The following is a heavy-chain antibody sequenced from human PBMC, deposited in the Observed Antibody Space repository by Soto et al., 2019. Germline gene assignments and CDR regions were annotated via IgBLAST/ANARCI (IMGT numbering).Heavy chain of an antibody. CDR3: ARSHGSSTSLEIYYYYYYGMDV. CDR1: GGTFGSYA. D-gene: IGHD2-2*01. CDR2: IIPIPGTA. J-gene: IGHJ6*04. Sequence: QVQLVQSGAEVKKPGSSVKVSCKASGGTFGSYAISWVRQAPGQGLEWMGGIIPIPGTANYAQKFQGRVTIAADESTSTAYMELSSLRSEDTAVYYCARSHGSSTSLEIYYYYYYGMDVGGEGTTVTVSS. V-gene: IGHV1-69*01.